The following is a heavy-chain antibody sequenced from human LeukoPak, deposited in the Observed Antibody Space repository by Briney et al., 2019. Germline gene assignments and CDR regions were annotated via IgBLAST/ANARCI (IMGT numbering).Heavy chain of an antibody. D-gene: IGHD3-22*01. Sequence: GASVKVSCKASGYTFTGYSMNWVRQAPGQGLEWMGWINADSGGTNYAQNFQGRVTFTRDTSITTAYMELSRLTSDDTAVYYCARAGPTNYYDSSAYGNAFDIWGQGTMVTVSS. CDR3: ARAGPTNYYDSSAYGNAFDI. CDR1: GYTFTGYS. J-gene: IGHJ3*02. CDR2: INADSGGT. V-gene: IGHV1-2*02.